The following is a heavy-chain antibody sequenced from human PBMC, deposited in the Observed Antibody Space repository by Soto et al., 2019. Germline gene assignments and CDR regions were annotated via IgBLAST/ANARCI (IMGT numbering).Heavy chain of an antibody. V-gene: IGHV1-18*01. Sequence: QVQLVQSGAEVKKPGASVKVSCKASGYTFTSYDISWVRQAPGQGLEWMGRISTYNGNTNYAQKLKGRGTMTTDTSTSTDDMELRILRSDDTAVYYCARGFRVAATSWWFDPWGQGTLVTVSS. CDR1: GYTFTSYD. CDR2: ISTYNGNT. J-gene: IGHJ5*02. CDR3: ARGFRVAATSWWFDP. D-gene: IGHD2-15*01.